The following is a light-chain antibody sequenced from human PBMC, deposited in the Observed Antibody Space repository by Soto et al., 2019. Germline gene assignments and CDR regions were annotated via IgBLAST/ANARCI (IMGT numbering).Light chain of an antibody. J-gene: IGKJ1*01. V-gene: IGKV3D-20*02. CDR2: DAS. CDR3: QQRDIWPWT. CDR1: QSVSSSY. Sequence: IVLTQSPGTLSLSPWERATLSCRASQSVSSSYLAWYQQKPGQAPRLLMYDASKRATGIPARFSGSGSGTDFTLTISSLEPEDFAVYYCQQRDIWPWTFGQGTKVDIK.